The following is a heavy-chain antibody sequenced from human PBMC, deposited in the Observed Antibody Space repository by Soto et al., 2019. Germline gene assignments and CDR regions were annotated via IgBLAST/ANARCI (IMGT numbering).Heavy chain of an antibody. CDR2: ITSSSSAK. D-gene: IGHD3-10*01. Sequence: EVQVVESGGGLVQPGGSLTLSCAASGFTFTNYEMNWVRQAPGKGLEWVSYITSSSSAKNYADSVKGRFTISRDNSRNTAYLQRNSLRVDDTAVYYCARDREGFGGGGMDVWGQGTTVTVSS. J-gene: IGHJ6*02. CDR3: ARDREGFGGGGMDV. CDR1: GFTFTNYE. V-gene: IGHV3-48*03.